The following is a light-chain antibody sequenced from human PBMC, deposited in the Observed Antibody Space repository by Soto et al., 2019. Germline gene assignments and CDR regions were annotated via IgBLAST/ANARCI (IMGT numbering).Light chain of an antibody. CDR1: QSVDVY. Sequence: EIVLTQSPATLSLSPGERATLSCRASQSVDVYLAWYQQKPGQAPRILIYDASNRAPGIPDRFSGSGSGTNFTLLISSLEPDDFAVYYCQQRSNWPPEYTFGPGTKVDIK. V-gene: IGKV3-11*01. CDR2: DAS. J-gene: IGKJ3*01. CDR3: QQRSNWPPEYT.